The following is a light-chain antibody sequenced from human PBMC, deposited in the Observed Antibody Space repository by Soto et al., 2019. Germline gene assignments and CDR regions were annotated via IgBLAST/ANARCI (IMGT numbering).Light chain of an antibody. CDR2: DAS. CDR1: PSVRSY. V-gene: IGKV3-11*01. J-gene: IGKJ5*01. CDR3: QQRYAWPPIT. Sequence: EIVLTQSPATLSLPPGERSTFSCRAIPSVRSYLAWYQQKPGQAPRLLIYDASNRAAGIPARFSGSGSETDFTLTISNLEPEDFAVYYCQQRYAWPPITFGQGTRLEIK.